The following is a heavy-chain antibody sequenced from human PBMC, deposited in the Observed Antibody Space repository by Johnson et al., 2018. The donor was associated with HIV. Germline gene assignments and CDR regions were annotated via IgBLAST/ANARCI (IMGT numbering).Heavy chain of an antibody. Sequence: QVQLVESGGGLVKPGGSLRLSCAASGFTFSNAWMNWVRQAPGKGLEWVAVISYDGSNKYYADSVKGRFAISRDNSKNTLYLQMNSLRAEDTAVYYCASGDDDGFWGRGTLVTVSS. CDR3: ASGDDDGF. CDR1: GFTFSNAW. V-gene: IGHV3-30*09. J-gene: IGHJ3*01. CDR2: ISYDGSNK. D-gene: IGHD5-12*01.